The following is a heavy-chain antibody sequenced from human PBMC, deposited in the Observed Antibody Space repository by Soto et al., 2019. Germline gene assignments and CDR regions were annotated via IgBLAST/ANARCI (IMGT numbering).Heavy chain of an antibody. CDR1: GFTFSHYW. J-gene: IGHJ4*02. V-gene: IGHV3-7*01. CDR3: GRDPGYGALDY. Sequence: EVQLVDSGGDLVQPGGSLRLSCAASGFTFSHYWMTWVRQAPGKGLEWVANINQDGSVKTYLDSMKGRLTITRDNAQESLYLQMGSMRAEDTAVYYCGRDPGYGALDYWGQGNLVTVSA. CDR2: INQDGSVK. D-gene: IGHD4-17*01.